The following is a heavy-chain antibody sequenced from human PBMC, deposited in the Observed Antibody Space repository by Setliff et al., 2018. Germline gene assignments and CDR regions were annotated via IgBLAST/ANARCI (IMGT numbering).Heavy chain of an antibody. D-gene: IGHD3-22*01. CDR3: ATGKYYYDSSGKGETDEFDY. Sequence: GGSLRLSCAASGFTFTTYAMSWVRQAPGKGLEWVSGVSGSGGSTFYADSVKGRFTISRDNSKNTIYLQMNSLRAEDTAVYYCATGKYYYDSSGKGETDEFDYWGQGTLVTVSS. CDR1: GFTFTTYA. CDR2: VSGSGGST. V-gene: IGHV3-23*01. J-gene: IGHJ4*02.